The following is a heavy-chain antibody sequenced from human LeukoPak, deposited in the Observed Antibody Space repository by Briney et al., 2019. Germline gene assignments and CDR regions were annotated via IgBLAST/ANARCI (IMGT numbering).Heavy chain of an antibody. Sequence: GGSLRLSCAASGFTFSSNWMSWVRQAPGKGLEWVANIKQDGSEKYYVDSVKGRFTISRDNAKNSLYLQMNSLRAEDTAAYYCARDSSSWYGGVDYWGQGTLVTVSS. CDR1: GFTFSSNW. J-gene: IGHJ4*02. D-gene: IGHD6-13*01. CDR2: IKQDGSEK. V-gene: IGHV3-7*03. CDR3: ARDSSSWYGGVDY.